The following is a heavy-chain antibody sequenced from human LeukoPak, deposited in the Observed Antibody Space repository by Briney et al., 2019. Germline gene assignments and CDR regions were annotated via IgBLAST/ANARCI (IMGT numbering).Heavy chain of an antibody. Sequence: GGSLRLSCAASGFTVSSSYMSWVRQAPGRGLEWVSVIYSGGITYYADSVKGRFTISRDNSKNTLYLQMNSLRAEDTAVYYCAKDHIGFGYCSSTSCPPGGFDYWGQGTLVTVSS. CDR1: GFTVSSSY. J-gene: IGHJ4*02. CDR2: IYSGGIT. V-gene: IGHV3-66*01. D-gene: IGHD2-2*03. CDR3: AKDHIGFGYCSSTSCPPGGFDY.